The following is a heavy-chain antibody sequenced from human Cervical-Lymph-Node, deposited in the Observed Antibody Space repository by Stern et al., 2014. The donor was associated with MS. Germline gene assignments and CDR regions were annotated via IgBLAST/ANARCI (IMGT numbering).Heavy chain of an antibody. CDR1: GYTFTDHY. Sequence: QVQLGQSGAEVRKPGASVKVSCKASGYTFTDHYIHWVRQAPGQGLEWVGRITPNSGGTNYAQKFLGKVNLTRDTSISTAYMELSGLTSDDTAVYYCARTDDLVFYYYAMDVWGQGTTVTVSS. V-gene: IGHV1-2*06. CDR2: ITPNSGGT. J-gene: IGHJ6*02. CDR3: ARTDDLVFYYYAMDV. D-gene: IGHD3-3*01.